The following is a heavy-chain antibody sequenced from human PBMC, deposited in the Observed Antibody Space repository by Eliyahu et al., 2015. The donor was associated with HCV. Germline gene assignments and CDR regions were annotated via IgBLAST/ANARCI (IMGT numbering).Heavy chain of an antibody. CDR3: VKEPPMGPEITLYNYYYSMDV. CDR1: GFAFNSFX. CDR2: ISASGGNT. J-gene: IGHJ6*02. Sequence: EVQLLESGGGLVQPGGSLRLSCAASGFAFNSFXXNWVRQAPGKGLGWVSAISASGGNTYYTDSVKGRFTISRDNSKNMLYLQMNSLRVEDTAVYYCVKEPPMGPEITLYNYYYSMDVWGQGTTLTVSS. D-gene: IGHD1-14*01. V-gene: IGHV3-23*01.